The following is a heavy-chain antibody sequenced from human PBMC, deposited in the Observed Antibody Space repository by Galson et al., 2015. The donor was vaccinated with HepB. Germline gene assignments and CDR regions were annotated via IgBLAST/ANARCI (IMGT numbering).Heavy chain of an antibody. Sequence: SLRLSCAASGFTFSGYWMSWVRRAPGKGLEWVANIKEDGNEKYYVDSVKGRFTISRDNAKNSLYLEMNSLRAEDTAVYYCARDRVTAGGGDWFDPWGQGTPGHRLL. V-gene: IGHV3-7*01. CDR1: GFTFSGYW. D-gene: IGHD6-13*01. J-gene: IGHJ5*02. CDR3: ARDRVTAGGGDWFDP. CDR2: IKEDGNEK.